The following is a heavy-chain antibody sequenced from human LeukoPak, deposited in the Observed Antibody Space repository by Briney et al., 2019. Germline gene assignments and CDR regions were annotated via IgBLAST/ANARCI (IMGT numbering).Heavy chain of an antibody. CDR2: ISGSGDRT. V-gene: IGHV3-23*01. CDR1: GFTFSSSA. CDR3: AKRFRYDSSGYYYVGFDY. J-gene: IGHJ4*02. D-gene: IGHD3-22*01. Sequence: GGSLRLSCAASGFTFSSSAMSWVRQAPGKGLEWVSTISGSGDRTYYADSVKGRFTISRDNSKNTLYLQMNSLRAEDTAVYYCAKRFRYDSSGYYYVGFDYWGQGTLVTVSS.